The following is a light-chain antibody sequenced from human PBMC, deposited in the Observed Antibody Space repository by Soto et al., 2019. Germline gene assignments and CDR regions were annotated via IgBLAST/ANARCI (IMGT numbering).Light chain of an antibody. V-gene: IGLV2-14*01. J-gene: IGLJ2*01. CDR1: SSDVGGYNY. Sequence: QSALTQPASVSGSPGQSITISCTGSSSDVGGYNYVSWYQQHPGKAPKLMIYDVSNRPSGVSNRFSGSKSGNTASLTISGLQAEDEADYYCSSYTSSRNVVFGGRTKLTVL. CDR2: DVS. CDR3: SSYTSSRNVV.